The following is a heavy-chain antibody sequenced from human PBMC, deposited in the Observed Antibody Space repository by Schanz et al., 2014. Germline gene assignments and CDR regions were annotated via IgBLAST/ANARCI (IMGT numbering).Heavy chain of an antibody. CDR3: ARARYGLDV. V-gene: IGHV7-4-1*02. Sequence: QLVQSGSEFRKPGASVKVSCKASGYIFSSYAIHWVRQAPGQGLEWMGWINPTTGNPGYAQGFTGRFVFSFDTSVSTAYLQISGLKADDTAVYYGARARYGLDVWGQGTTVTVSS. J-gene: IGHJ6*02. CDR1: GYIFSSYA. CDR2: INPTTGNP.